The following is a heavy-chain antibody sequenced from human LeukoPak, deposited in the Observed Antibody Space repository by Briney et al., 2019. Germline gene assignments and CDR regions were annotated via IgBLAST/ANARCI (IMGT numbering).Heavy chain of an antibody. V-gene: IGHV4-39*07. CDR3: ARDSSGFGSLPGY. J-gene: IGHJ4*02. CDR2: IYSSGST. CDR1: GDSMSSSPYY. D-gene: IGHD3-22*01. Sequence: PSETLSLTCTVSGDSMSSSPYYWGWIRQSPGKGLEWIGSIYSSGSTYYNPSLRSRVTISVDTSKNQFSLKLRSVTAADTAIYYCARDSSGFGSLPGYWGQGTLVSVSS.